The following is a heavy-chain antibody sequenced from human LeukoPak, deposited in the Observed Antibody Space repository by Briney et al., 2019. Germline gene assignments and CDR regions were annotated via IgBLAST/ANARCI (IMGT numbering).Heavy chain of an antibody. D-gene: IGHD3-22*01. Sequence: GGSLRLFCEASGIAFTTNYMSWVRQAPGKGLEGVSVIYLGGGTHHADSVKGRFTISRDYSMNTLYLEMNSLRVEDTAIYYCASPSNNSRYAFDYWGQGTLVTVSS. CDR1: GIAFTTNY. J-gene: IGHJ4*02. CDR3: ASPSNNSRYAFDY. CDR2: IYLGGGT. V-gene: IGHV3-53*01.